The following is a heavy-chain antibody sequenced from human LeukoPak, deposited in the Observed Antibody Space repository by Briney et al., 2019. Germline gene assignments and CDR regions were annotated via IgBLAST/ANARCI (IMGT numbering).Heavy chain of an antibody. D-gene: IGHD1-26*01. CDR3: AKDTSSGSYFVVDY. V-gene: IGHV3-30*02. CDR2: ILSDGSKE. Sequence: PGGSPRLSCAASGFTFSSYGMHWVRQAPGKGLEWVAVILSDGSKEFYTDSVKGRFTISRDNSKNTLYLQMNSLRAEDTAVYYCAKDTSSGSYFVVDYWGQGTLVTVSS. CDR1: GFTFSSYG. J-gene: IGHJ4*02.